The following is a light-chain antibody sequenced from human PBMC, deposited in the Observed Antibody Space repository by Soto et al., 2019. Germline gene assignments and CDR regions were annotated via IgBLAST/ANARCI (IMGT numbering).Light chain of an antibody. CDR2: DVS. Sequence: QSVLTQPRSVSGSPGQSVTISCTGTSSDVGDYNYVSWYQQHPGKAPKLMIYDVSKRPSGVHDRFSGSKSGNTASLTISGLQAEDEADYYCCSYAGSYTHYVFGTGTKLTVL. CDR3: CSYAGSYTHYV. J-gene: IGLJ1*01. CDR1: SSDVGDYNY. V-gene: IGLV2-11*01.